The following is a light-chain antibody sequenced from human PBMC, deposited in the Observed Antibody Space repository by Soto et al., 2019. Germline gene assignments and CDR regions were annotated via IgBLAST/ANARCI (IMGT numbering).Light chain of an antibody. V-gene: IGKV3-11*01. CDR1: QTVSSK. Sequence: EIVLTQSPATLSSSPGERATLSCRASQTVSSKLAWYQHKPGQAPRLLIYDTSNRATGIPARFSGSGSGTDFTLTISSLEPEDFAVYYCHQRKSWPRTFGQGTTVEIK. CDR2: DTS. CDR3: HQRKSWPRT. J-gene: IGKJ1*01.